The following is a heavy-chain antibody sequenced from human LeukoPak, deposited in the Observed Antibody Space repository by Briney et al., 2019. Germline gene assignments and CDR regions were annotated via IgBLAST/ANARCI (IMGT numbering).Heavy chain of an antibody. J-gene: IGHJ4*02. D-gene: IGHD3-22*01. CDR2: IYYSGST. Sequence: SETLSLTCTVSGGSISSYYWSWIRQPPGKGLEWIGYIYYSGSTNYNPSLKSRVTISVDTSKNQFSLKLSSVTAADTAVYYCARHLYYDSSGYPFDYWGQGTLVTVSS. V-gene: IGHV4-59*08. CDR3: ARHLYYDSSGYPFDY. CDR1: GGSISSYY.